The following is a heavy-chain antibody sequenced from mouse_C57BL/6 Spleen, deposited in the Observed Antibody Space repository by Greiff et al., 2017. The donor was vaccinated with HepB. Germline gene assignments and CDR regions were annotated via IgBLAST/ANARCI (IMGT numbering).Heavy chain of an antibody. D-gene: IGHD1-1*01. J-gene: IGHJ1*03. V-gene: IGHV1-81*01. CDR1: GYTFTSYG. CDR2: IYPRSGNT. Sequence: QVQLQQSGAELARPGASVKLSCKASGYTFTSYGISWVKQRTGQGLEWIGEIYPRSGNTYYNEKFKGKATLTADKSSSTAYMELRSLTSEDSAVYFCARWGGSSLYWYFDVWGTGTTVTVSS. CDR3: ARWGGSSLYWYFDV.